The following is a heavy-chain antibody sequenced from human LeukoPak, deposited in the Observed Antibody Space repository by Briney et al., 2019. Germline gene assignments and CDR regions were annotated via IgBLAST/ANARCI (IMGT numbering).Heavy chain of an antibody. J-gene: IGHJ4*02. CDR2: ISASGGST. V-gene: IGHV3-23*01. CDR3: AKRIAAAGPYFDS. Sequence: GGSLRLSCAASGFTFSSYAMSWVRQAPGKGLEWVSPISASGGSTYYADSVKGRFTISRDNSKNTLSLQMDSLRAEDTAVYYCAKRIAAAGPYFDSWGQGTLVTVSS. D-gene: IGHD6-13*01. CDR1: GFTFSSYA.